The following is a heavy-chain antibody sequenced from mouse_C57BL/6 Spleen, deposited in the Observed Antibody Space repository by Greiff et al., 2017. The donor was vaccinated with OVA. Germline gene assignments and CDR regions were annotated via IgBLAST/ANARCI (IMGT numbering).Heavy chain of an antibody. CDR3: APREGYFDV. J-gene: IGHJ1*03. Sequence: QVQLQQPGAEFVKPGASVKLSCKASGYTFTSYWMQWVKQRPGQGLEWIGEIDPSDSYTNYNQKFKGKATLTVDTSSSTAYMQLSSLTSEDSAVYYCAPREGYFDVWGTGTTVTVSS. V-gene: IGHV1-50*01. CDR1: GYTFTSYW. CDR2: IDPSDSYT.